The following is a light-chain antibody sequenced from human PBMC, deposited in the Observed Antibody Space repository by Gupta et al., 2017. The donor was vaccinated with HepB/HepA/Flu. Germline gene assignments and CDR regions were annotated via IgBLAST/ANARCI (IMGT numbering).Light chain of an antibody. J-gene: IGKJ2*01. Sequence: EIVLTQSPGTLSLSPGERATLSCRASQSVSRSYLAWYQQKPGQAPRLLIYGASSRDTGISDRFSGSGYGTDFTLTISRREPEDFAVYYCQQYGSYPMYTFGQGTKMEIK. CDR2: GAS. CDR1: QSVSRSY. CDR3: QQYGSYPMYT. V-gene: IGKV3-20*01.